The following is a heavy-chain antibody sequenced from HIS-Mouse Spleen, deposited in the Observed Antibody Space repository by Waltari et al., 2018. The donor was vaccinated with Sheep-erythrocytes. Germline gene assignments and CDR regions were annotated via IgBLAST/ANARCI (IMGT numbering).Heavy chain of an antibody. V-gene: IGHV4-34*01. CDR3: ALSVDLAGAFDI. J-gene: IGHJ3*02. CDR1: GGSFSGYY. Sequence: QVQLQQWGAGLLKPSETLSLTCAVYGGSFSGYYWSWIRQPPGKGLELIGEINHSGSTNYTPSRSSRVTISVDTSKNQFSLKLSSVTAADTAVYYCALSVDLAGAFDIWGQGTMVTVSS. D-gene: IGHD6-19*01. CDR2: INHSGST.